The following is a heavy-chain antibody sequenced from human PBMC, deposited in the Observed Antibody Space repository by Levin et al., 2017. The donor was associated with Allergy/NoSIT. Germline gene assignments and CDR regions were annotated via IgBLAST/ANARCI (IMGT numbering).Heavy chain of an antibody. CDR3: GKSSPLELELDY. CDR1: GFTFSSYA. D-gene: IGHD1-7*01. J-gene: IGHJ4*02. V-gene: IGHV3-23*01. Sequence: GESLKISCAASGFTFSSYAMSWVRQAPGKGLEWVSAISGSGGSTYYADSVKGRFTISRDNSENTLYLQMNSLRAEDTAVYYCGKSSPLELELDYWGQGTLVTVSA. CDR2: ISGSGGST.